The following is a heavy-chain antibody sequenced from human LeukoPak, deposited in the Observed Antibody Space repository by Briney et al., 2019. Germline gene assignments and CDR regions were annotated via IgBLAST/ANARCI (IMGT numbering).Heavy chain of an antibody. CDR3: ARVPNWNYPSFDY. D-gene: IGHD1-7*01. V-gene: IGHV4-39*01. CDR1: GGSISTSDYY. Sequence: PSETLSLTCTVSGGSISTSDYYWGWVRQPPGKGLEWLGSVFYSGSTYYNPSLKSRVTISVDTSKNQFSLKLSSVTAADTAVYYCARVPNWNYPSFDYWGQGILVTVSS. J-gene: IGHJ4*02. CDR2: VFYSGST.